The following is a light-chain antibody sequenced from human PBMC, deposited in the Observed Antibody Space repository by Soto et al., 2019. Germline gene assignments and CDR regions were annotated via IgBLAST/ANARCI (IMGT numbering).Light chain of an antibody. CDR3: QQTYSVPLT. J-gene: IGKJ4*01. CDR1: QTISVY. V-gene: IGKV1-39*01. Sequence: DIPMTQSPSSLSASVGDRVTITCWASQTISVYLNWYQQKPGRAPDVLIYSASTRRSGVPSRFSGSGSGTDFTLTITSLQPEDFATYYCQQTYSVPLTFGGGTRV. CDR2: SAS.